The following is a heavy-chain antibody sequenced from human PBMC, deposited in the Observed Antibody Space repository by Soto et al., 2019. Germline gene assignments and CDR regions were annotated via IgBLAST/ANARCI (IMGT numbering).Heavy chain of an antibody. J-gene: IGHJ6*02. CDR3: AREGALLFGGNPDYYDDLAV. CDR1: GGSVSSSNW. CDR2: IYQSGRT. V-gene: IGHV4-4*02. Sequence: PSETLSLTCAVSGGSVSSSNWWSWVRQPPGKGLEWIGEIYQSGRTNYNPSLKSRVTISVDNSKNQFSLRLSSVTAADTAVYYCAREGALLFGGNPDYYDDLAVWGQGTTVTVSS. D-gene: IGHD2-15*01.